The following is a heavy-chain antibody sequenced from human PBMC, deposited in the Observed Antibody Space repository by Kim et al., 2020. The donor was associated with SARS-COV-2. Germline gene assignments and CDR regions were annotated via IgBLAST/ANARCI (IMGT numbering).Heavy chain of an antibody. CDR2: IYYSGST. Sequence: SETLSLTCTVSGGSISSYYWSWIRQPPGKGLEWIGYIYYSGSTNYNSSLKRRVTISVDTSKNQFSLNLSPVTVADTAVYYCARGDIVVVPAVITVDYDY. CDR1: GGSISSYY. J-gene: IGHJ6*01. CDR3: ARGDIVVVPAVITVDYDY. V-gene: IGHV4-59*01. D-gene: IGHD2-2*01.